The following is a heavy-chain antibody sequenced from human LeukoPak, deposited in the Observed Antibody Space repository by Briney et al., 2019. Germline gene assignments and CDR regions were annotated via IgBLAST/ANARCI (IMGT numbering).Heavy chain of an antibody. V-gene: IGHV3-11*04. J-gene: IGHJ4*02. D-gene: IGHD6-19*01. CDR2: ISSSGTTV. Sequence: PGGSLRLSCAASGFAFSDYYMTWIRQAPGKGLEWGSYISSSGTTVYYADSVKGRFTISRDNAKNSLYLQMNSLRAEDTAVYYCATSPGIAVPGKEKDFDYWGQGTLVTVSS. CDR1: GFAFSDYY. CDR3: ATSPGIAVPGKEKDFDY.